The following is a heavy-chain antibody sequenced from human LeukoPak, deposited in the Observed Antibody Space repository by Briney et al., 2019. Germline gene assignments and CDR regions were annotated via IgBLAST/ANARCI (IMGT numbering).Heavy chain of an antibody. CDR3: ARQSQGYCTGTSCHSWFDP. V-gene: IGHV4-59*08. J-gene: IGHJ5*02. Sequence: PSETLSLTRTVSGGSINNYYWNWIRQPPGKGLEWIGYVFYSGNTNYNSSLRSRVAMSLDTSKTQFSLKLSSVTAADTAVYYCARQSQGYCTGTSCHSWFDPWGQGTLVTVSS. CDR2: VFYSGNT. D-gene: IGHD2-2*01. CDR1: GGSINNYY.